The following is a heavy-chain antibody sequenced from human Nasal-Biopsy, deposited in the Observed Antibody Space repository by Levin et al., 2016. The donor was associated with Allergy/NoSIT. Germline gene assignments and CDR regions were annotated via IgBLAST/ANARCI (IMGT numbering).Heavy chain of an antibody. J-gene: IGHJ1*01. V-gene: IGHV1-2*07. CDR2: INPDTGNT. CDR1: GYTFTDYY. Sequence: ASVKVSCKASGYTFTDYYLHWLRLAPGRGLEWVGWINPDTGNTYYSHRFQDRVAITRDTSTHTFYMSLSNLSPDDSATYFCARDRRGHCDEDSCAALFFQYWGQGTLLSVSA. D-gene: IGHD2-15*01. CDR3: ARDRRGHCDEDSCAALFFQY.